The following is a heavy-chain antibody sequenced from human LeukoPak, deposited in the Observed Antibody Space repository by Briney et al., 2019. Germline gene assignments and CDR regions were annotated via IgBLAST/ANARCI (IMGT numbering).Heavy chain of an antibody. CDR3: ARGSEGSGSLDY. CDR1: GYTFPDYF. Sequence: GASVKVSCKASGYTFPDYFIHWVRQAPGQGLEWMGWYNPNIGAARYSQKFQGRVTMTSDTSSRTAYMELSSLRSEDTAVYYCARGSEGSGSLDYWGQGTLVTVSS. CDR2: YNPNIGAA. D-gene: IGHD3-10*01. J-gene: IGHJ4*02. V-gene: IGHV1-2*02.